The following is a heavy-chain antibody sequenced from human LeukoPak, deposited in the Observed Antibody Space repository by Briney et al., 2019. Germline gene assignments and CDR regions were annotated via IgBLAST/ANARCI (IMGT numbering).Heavy chain of an antibody. CDR2: INHSGST. D-gene: IGHD6-13*01. V-gene: IGHV4-34*01. J-gene: IGHJ4*02. Sequence: KPSETLSLTCAVYGGSFSGYYWSWIRQSPGKGLEWIGEINHSGSTNYNPSLKSRVTISVDTSKNQFSLKLSSVTAADTAVYYCARGPSIIAAAYYFDYWGQGTLVTVSS. CDR3: ARGPSIIAAAYYFDY. CDR1: GGSFSGYY.